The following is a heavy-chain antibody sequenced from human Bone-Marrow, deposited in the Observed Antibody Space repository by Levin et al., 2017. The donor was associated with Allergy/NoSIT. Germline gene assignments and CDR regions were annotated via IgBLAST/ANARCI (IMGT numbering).Heavy chain of an antibody. J-gene: IGHJ6*02. CDR1: GFTFSSYG. D-gene: IGHD4-17*01. Sequence: GESLKISCAASGFTFSSYGMHWVRQAPGKGLEWVATISYDGSNKYYADSVKGRFTISRDDSKNTVYLQMNSLRAEDTAVYYCAKDHGDYTVGMDVWGQGTTVTVSS. CDR3: AKDHGDYTVGMDV. CDR2: ISYDGSNK. V-gene: IGHV3-30*18.